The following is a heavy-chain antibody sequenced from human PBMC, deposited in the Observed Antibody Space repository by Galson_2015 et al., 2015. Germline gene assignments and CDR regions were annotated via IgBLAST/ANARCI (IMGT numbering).Heavy chain of an antibody. CDR3: ARDFGWELIRPFDY. Sequence: SLRLSCAASGFTFSSYWMHWVRQAPGKGLVWVSRINSDGSSTSYADSVKGRFTVSRDNAKNTLYLQMNSLRAEDTAVYYCARDFGWELIRPFDYWGQGTLVTVSS. CDR2: INSDGSST. J-gene: IGHJ4*02. CDR1: GFTFSSYW. D-gene: IGHD1-26*01. V-gene: IGHV3-74*01.